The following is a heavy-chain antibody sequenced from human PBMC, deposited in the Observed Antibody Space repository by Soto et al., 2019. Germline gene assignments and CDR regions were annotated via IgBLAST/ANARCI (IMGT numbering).Heavy chain of an antibody. Sequence: AASVKVSCKASGYTFTSYGISWVRQAPGQGLEWMGWISAYNGNTNYAQKLQGRVTMTTDTSTSTAYMELRSLRSDDTAVYYCARARNSRFLGCSGGSCYSDGAFDIWGQGTMVTVSS. J-gene: IGHJ3*02. V-gene: IGHV1-18*01. D-gene: IGHD2-15*01. CDR3: ARARNSRFLGCSGGSCYSDGAFDI. CDR1: GYTFTSYG. CDR2: ISAYNGNT.